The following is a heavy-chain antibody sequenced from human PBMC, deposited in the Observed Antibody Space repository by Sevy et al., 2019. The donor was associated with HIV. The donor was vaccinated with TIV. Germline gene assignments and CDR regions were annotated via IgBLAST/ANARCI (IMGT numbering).Heavy chain of an antibody. Sequence: GGSLRLSCAASGFTFNTYAMSWVRQAPGKGLEWVSDLSGSGRDTYYAVSVKGRFTISRDNSKNTVYLQMNSLRAEDTAVYYCAKDAYYYNSSGYSMSQWYYGMDVWGQGTTVTVSS. CDR1: GFTFNTYA. CDR3: AKDAYYYNSSGYSMSQWYYGMDV. CDR2: LSGSGRDT. J-gene: IGHJ6*02. D-gene: IGHD3-22*01. V-gene: IGHV3-23*01.